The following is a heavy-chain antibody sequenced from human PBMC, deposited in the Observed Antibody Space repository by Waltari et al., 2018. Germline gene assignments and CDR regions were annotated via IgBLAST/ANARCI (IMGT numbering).Heavy chain of an antibody. CDR3: ARGRGIAARPGFDP. V-gene: IGHV1-69*04. CDR2: IIPILGIA. Sequence: QVQLVQSGAEVKKPGSSVKVSCKASGGTFSSYAITWVDQAPGQGLEWMGGIIPILGIANYAQKFQGRVTITADESTSTAYMELSSLRSEDTAVYYCARGRGIAARPGFDPWGQGTLVTVSS. J-gene: IGHJ5*02. D-gene: IGHD6-6*01. CDR1: GGTFSSYA.